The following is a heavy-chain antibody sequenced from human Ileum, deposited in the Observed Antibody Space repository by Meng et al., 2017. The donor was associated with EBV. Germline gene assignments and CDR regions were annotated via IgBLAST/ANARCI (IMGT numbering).Heavy chain of an antibody. CDR3: ARTYYGSYGFDY. V-gene: IGHV1-18*01. Sequence: VRLVQFGAEGKKPGASVKVPCKASGYRFTAFGISWVRQAPGQGPEWMGWITTYNGDTKYAQKFQGRVTMTRETSTNTAYMELTSLRSDDTAVYYCARTYYGSYGFDYWGQGTLVTVSS. J-gene: IGHJ4*02. CDR1: GYRFTAFG. D-gene: IGHD3-10*01. CDR2: ITTYNGDT.